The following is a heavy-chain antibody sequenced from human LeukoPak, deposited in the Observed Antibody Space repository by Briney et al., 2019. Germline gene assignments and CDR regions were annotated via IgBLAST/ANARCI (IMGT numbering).Heavy chain of an antibody. V-gene: IGHV3-23*01. Sequence: GGSLRLSCAASGFTFSSYAMSWVRQAPGKGLEWVSAISGSGGSTYYADSVKGRFTISRDNSKNTLYLQMNSLRAEDTAVYYCAKEVHQDYYDRVGYFDYWGQGTLVTVSS. CDR3: AKEVHQDYYDRVGYFDY. D-gene: IGHD3-22*01. J-gene: IGHJ4*02. CDR1: GFTFSSYA. CDR2: ISGSGGST.